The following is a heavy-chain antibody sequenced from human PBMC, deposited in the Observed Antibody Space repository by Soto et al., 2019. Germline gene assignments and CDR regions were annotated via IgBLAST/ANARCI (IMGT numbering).Heavy chain of an antibody. CDR1: GHTFSTYA. D-gene: IGHD2-15*01. CDR3: ARDDIVVVVAATYGMDV. CDR2: IIPIFGTA. V-gene: IGHV1-69*13. J-gene: IGHJ6*02. Sequence: SVKVSCKASGHTFSTYAIHWVRQAPGQGLEWMGGIIPIFGTANYAQKFQGRVTITADESTSTAYMELSSLRSEDTAVYYCARDDIVVVVAATYGMDVWGQGTTVTVSS.